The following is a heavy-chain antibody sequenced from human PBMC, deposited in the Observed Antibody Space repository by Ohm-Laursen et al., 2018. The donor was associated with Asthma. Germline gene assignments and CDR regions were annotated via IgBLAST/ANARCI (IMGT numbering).Heavy chain of an antibody. CDR2: GGSYYDGGLK. V-gene: IGHV3-30-3*01. CDR1: GFTFSYYA. D-gene: IGHD3-3*01. Sequence: SLRLSCAASGFTFSYYAMHWVRQAPGKGLEWVAVGGSYYDGGLKYYADSVNGRFTVSRDDSKNTLYLQMNSLRPNDTAVYYCARDVMEWYLPAFDFWGQGTLVTVSA. CDR3: ARDVMEWYLPAFDF. J-gene: IGHJ4*02.